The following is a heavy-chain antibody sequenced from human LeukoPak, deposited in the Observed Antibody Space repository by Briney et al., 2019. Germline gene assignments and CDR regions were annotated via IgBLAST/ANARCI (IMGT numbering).Heavy chain of an antibody. Sequence: SETLSLTCTVSGGSISSSSYYWGWIRQPPGKGLEWIGSIYYSGSTYYNPSHKSRVTISVDTSKNQFSLKLSSVTAADTAVYYCARFEYSSSAATDYWGQGTLVTVSS. J-gene: IGHJ4*02. D-gene: IGHD6-6*01. V-gene: IGHV4-39*07. CDR3: ARFEYSSSAATDY. CDR1: GGSISSSSYY. CDR2: IYYSGST.